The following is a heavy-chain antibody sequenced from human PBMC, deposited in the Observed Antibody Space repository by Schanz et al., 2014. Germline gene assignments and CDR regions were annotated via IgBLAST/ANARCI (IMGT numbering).Heavy chain of an antibody. J-gene: IGHJ6*02. V-gene: IGHV3-11*01. CDR3: ATSYSSSSYFYVMDV. CDR2: VSSYDTTV. Sequence: VQLVESGGGLIQPGGSLRLSCAVSGFTVNTNYMSWVRQAPGKGLEWISYVSSYDTTVSYADSVKGRFTISRDNAKNSLFLQMNSLRAEDTAIYYCATSYSSSSYFYVMDVWGQGTTVTVSS. CDR1: GFTVNTNY. D-gene: IGHD6-6*01.